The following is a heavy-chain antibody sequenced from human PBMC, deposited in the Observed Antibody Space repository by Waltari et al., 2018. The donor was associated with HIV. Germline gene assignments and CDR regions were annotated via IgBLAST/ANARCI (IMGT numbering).Heavy chain of an antibody. CDR3: TRGLALRIAGAGADV. D-gene: IGHD4-17*01. Sequence: QEQLLQSPTEVRRHGASVRVSCRLSGYNFVNHHITRVRQTIGEGLQWMGCINPKTGDTHSLEKYWGRLTLTRNISTATAYLDLVNLTRDDTATYYWTRGLALRIAGAGADVWGQGTPVIV. V-gene: IGHV1-8*01. CDR1: GYNFVNHH. CDR2: INPKTGDT. J-gene: IGHJ6*02.